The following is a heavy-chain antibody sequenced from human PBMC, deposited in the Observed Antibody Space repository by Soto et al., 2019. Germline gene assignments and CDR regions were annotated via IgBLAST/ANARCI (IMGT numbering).Heavy chain of an antibody. V-gene: IGHV3-48*03. D-gene: IGHD6-6*01. CDR2: ISSSGSTI. CDR1: GFTFSSYE. CDR3: ARVGSSSVSLHSDY. J-gene: IGHJ4*02. Sequence: EVQLVESGGGLVQPGGSLRLSCAASGFTFSSYEMNWVRQAPGKGLEWVSYISSSGSTIYYADSVKGRFTISRDNAKNSLYLQLNSLRAEDTAVYYCARVGSSSVSLHSDYWGQGTLVTVSS.